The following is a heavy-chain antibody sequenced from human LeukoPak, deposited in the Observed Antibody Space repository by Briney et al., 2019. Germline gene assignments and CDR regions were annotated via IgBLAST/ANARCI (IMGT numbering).Heavy chain of an antibody. V-gene: IGHV3-48*04. J-gene: IGHJ5*02. CDR3: GSGYNWFDP. Sequence: PGGSLRLSCAASGFTFSSYAMSWVRQAPGKGLEWVSAISSSGSTIYYADSVKGRFTISRDNAKNSLYLQMNSLRAEDTAVYYCGSGYNWFDPWGQGTLVTVSS. CDR1: GFTFSSYA. D-gene: IGHD5-12*01. CDR2: ISSSGSTI.